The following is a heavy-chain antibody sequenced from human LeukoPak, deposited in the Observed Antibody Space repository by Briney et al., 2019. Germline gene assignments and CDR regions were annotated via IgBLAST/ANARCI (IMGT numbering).Heavy chain of an antibody. V-gene: IGHV3-48*01. CDR1: GFTFSSYG. D-gene: IGHD6-13*01. CDR3: ARVGGSSWTFYYYYYMDV. Sequence: GGTLRLSCAASGFTFSSYGMSWVRQAPGKGLEWVSSISSSSSTIYYADSVKGRFTISRDNAKNSLYLQMNSLRAEDTAVYYCARVGGSSWTFYYYYYMDVWGKGTTVTVSS. J-gene: IGHJ6*03. CDR2: ISSSSSTI.